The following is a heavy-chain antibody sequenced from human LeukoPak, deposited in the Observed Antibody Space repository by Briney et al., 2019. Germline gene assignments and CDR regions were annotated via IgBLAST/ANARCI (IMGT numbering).Heavy chain of an antibody. D-gene: IGHD2-2*01. Sequence: PGGSLRLSCAASGFTFSDYTMNWVRQAPGKGLEWGSSISSGGTYKYYADSVKGRFTISRDNAQNSLYLQMNSLRAEDTAVYYCARGEVPTWGQGTLVTVSS. J-gene: IGHJ5*02. CDR3: ARGEVPT. CDR1: GFTFSDYT. V-gene: IGHV3-21*01. CDR2: ISSGGTYK.